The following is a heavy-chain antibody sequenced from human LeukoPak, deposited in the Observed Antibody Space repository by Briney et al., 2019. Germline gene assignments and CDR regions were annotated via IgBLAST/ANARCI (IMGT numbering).Heavy chain of an antibody. CDR1: GFTFSSYW. CDR2: IKQDGSEK. CDR3: ARESNEWSLDY. J-gene: IGHJ4*02. V-gene: IGHV3-7*03. Sequence: GGSLRLSCAASGFTFSSYWVSWVRQAPGKGLEWVANIKQDGSEKYYVDSVKGRFTISRDNAKNSLYLQMNSLRAEDTAVYYCARESNEWSLDYWGQGTLVTVSS. D-gene: IGHD3-3*01.